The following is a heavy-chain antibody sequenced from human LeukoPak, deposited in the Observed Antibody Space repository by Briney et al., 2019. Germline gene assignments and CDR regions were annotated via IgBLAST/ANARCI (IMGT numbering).Heavy chain of an antibody. D-gene: IGHD5-24*01. CDR3: AKSKDGYKGGFDY. Sequence: GGSLRLSCAASGFTFDGYAMHWVRQAPGKGLEWVSGISWNSGSIGYADSVKGRFTISRDNAKNSLYLQMNSLRAEDMALYYCAKSKDGYKGGFDYWGQGTLVTVSS. J-gene: IGHJ4*02. V-gene: IGHV3-9*03. CDR1: GFTFDGYA. CDR2: ISWNSGSI.